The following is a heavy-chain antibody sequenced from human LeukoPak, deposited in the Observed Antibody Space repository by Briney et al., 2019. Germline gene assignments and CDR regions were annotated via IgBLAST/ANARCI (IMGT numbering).Heavy chain of an antibody. CDR2: IYHSGST. D-gene: IGHD2-2*01. CDR3: ARDLYCSSTSCSWYFDL. J-gene: IGHJ2*01. CDR1: GYSISSGYY. Sequence: PSETLSLTCTVSGYSISSGYYWGWIRQPPGKGLEWIGSIYHSGSTYYNPSLKSRVTISVDTSKNQFSLKLSSVTAAGTAVYYCARDLYCSSTSCSWYFDLWGRGTLVTVSS. V-gene: IGHV4-38-2*02.